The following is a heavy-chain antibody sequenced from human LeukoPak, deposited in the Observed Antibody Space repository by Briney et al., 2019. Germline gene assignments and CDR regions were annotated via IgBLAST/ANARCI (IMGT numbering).Heavy chain of an antibody. CDR3: AKEVYCSSTSCYSNRYYYYYGMDV. V-gene: IGHV3-30*18. Sequence: AGRSLRLSCAASGFTFSSYGMHWVRQAPGKGLEWVAVISYDGSNKYYADSVKGRFTISRDNSKNTLYLQMNSLRAEDTAVYYCAKEVYCSSTSCYSNRYYYYYGMDVWGQGTTVTVSS. J-gene: IGHJ6*02. D-gene: IGHD2-2*01. CDR1: GFTFSSYG. CDR2: ISYDGSNK.